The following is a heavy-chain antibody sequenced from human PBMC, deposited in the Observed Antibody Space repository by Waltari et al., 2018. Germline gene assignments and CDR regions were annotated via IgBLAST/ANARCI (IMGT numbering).Heavy chain of an antibody. CDR1: GGSISSGGYY. CDR2: IYYSGST. D-gene: IGHD2-15*01. J-gene: IGHJ3*02. Sequence: QVQLQQWGAGLLRPSQTLSLTCTVSGGSISSGGYYWSWIRQHPGKGLEWIGYIYYSGSTYYNPSLKSRVTISVDTSKNQFSLKLSSVTAADTAVYYCARVLPATAPDAFDIWGQGTMVTVSS. V-gene: IGHV4-31*03. CDR3: ARVLPATAPDAFDI.